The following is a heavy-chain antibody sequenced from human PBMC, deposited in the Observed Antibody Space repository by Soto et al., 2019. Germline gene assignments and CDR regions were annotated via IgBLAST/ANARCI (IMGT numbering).Heavy chain of an antibody. CDR2: ISAYSGNT. Sequence: QVQLVQSGAEVKKPGASVKVSCKASGYTFTSYAFNWVRQAPGQGLEWMGWISAYSGNTNYAEKFQGRVTMTTDTSTSTAYMELRSLSSDDTAVYYCARDQTVLDYWGQGTLVTVSS. CDR1: GYTFTSYA. D-gene: IGHD4-17*01. CDR3: ARDQTVLDY. V-gene: IGHV1-18*04. J-gene: IGHJ4*02.